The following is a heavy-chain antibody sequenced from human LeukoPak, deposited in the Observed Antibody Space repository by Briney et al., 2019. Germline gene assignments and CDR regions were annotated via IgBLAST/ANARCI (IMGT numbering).Heavy chain of an antibody. CDR2: INHSGST. CDR3: ARTTEAHSWRTRYYDYYMDI. CDR1: GGSFSGYY. V-gene: IGHV4-34*01. D-gene: IGHD6-13*01. Sequence: SETLSLTCAVYGGSFSGYYWSWIRQPPGKGLEWIGEINHSGSTNYNPSLKSRVTISVDTSKNQFSLKLSSVTAADTAVYYCARTTEAHSWRTRYYDYYMDIWGKGTTVTVSS. J-gene: IGHJ6*03.